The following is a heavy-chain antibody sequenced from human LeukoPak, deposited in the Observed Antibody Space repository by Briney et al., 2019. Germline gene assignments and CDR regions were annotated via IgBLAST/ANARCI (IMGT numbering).Heavy chain of an antibody. CDR1: GGSHSSRSYY. V-gene: IGHV4-39*02. Sequence: SETLSLTRSVSGGSHSSRSYYCGWIRQPPAKGLGWVESIYYSGSTYYNPSLKSRVNIAVDTSKNHFYLNLRSVTVADTALYYCARPVLGDFWSGYSSSFDYWGQGTLVTVSS. D-gene: IGHD3-3*01. J-gene: IGHJ4*02. CDR3: ARPVLGDFWSGYSSSFDY. CDR2: IYYSGST.